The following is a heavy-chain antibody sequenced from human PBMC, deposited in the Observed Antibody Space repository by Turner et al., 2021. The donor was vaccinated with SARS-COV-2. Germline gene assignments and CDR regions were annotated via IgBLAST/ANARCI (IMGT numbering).Heavy chain of an antibody. Sequence: QVQLVQSGADVKTPVASVTVSCKASVSTFTTYDINWVRQAAGQGLEWMGWMNPNSGHTAYAQKFQGRVTITRKTSISTVYMELSRLRSDDTAVYYCAGRDSNGYVGAFDMWGQGTMVTVSS. CDR2: MNPNSGHT. CDR3: AGRDSNGYVGAFDM. V-gene: IGHV1-8*03. CDR1: VSTFTTYD. D-gene: IGHD4-4*01. J-gene: IGHJ3*02.